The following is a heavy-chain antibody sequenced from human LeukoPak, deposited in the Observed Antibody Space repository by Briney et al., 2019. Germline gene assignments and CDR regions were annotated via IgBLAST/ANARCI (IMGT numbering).Heavy chain of an antibody. D-gene: IGHD4-23*01. V-gene: IGHV3-23*01. CDR2: ISGSGGST. CDR3: AKTPLTTVVTPGNWYFDL. Sequence: PGGSLRLSCAASGFTFSSYAMSWVRQAPGKGLEWVSAISGSGGSTYYADSVKGRFTISRDNSKNTLYLQMNSLRAEDSAVYYCAKTPLTTVVTPGNWYFDLWGRGTLVTVSS. J-gene: IGHJ2*01. CDR1: GFTFSSYA.